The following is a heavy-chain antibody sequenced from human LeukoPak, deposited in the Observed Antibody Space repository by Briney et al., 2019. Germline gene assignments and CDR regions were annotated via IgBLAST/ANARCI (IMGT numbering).Heavy chain of an antibody. CDR3: ARDGGYDKGGYYNYGMDV. D-gene: IGHD5-12*01. Sequence: GESLRLSCVASGFTVSRNYMSWVRQAPGKGLEWVSVIYSGGSTNYADSVKGRFTISRDSSKNTLYLQMNSLRAEDTAVYYCARDGGYDKGGYYNYGMDVWGKGTTVTVSS. CDR2: IYSGGST. V-gene: IGHV3-53*01. J-gene: IGHJ6*04. CDR1: GFTVSRNY.